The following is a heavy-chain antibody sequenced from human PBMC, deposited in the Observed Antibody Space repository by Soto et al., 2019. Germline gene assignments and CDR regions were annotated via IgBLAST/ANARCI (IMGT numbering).Heavy chain of an antibody. CDR3: AAGGDRVTTEVDAFDI. Sequence: ASVKVSCKASGFTFTSSAVQWVRQARGQRLEWIGWIVVGSGNTNYAQKFQERVTITRDMSTSTAYMELSSLRSEDTAVYYCAAGGDRVTTEVDAFDIWGQGTMVTVSS. V-gene: IGHV1-58*01. J-gene: IGHJ3*02. CDR1: GFTFTSSA. CDR2: IVVGSGNT. D-gene: IGHD4-17*01.